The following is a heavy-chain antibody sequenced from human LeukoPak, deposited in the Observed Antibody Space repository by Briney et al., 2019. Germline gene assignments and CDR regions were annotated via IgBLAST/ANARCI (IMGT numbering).Heavy chain of an antibody. J-gene: IGHJ4*02. Sequence: PGTSLRLSCGVSGFSIGNYGMHWVRQAPGKGLEWVAVISYDGSNKYYADSVKGRFTISKDNAKNTVYLQMNNLRAEDTAVYYCVSFYETYWGRGTLVTVSS. V-gene: IGHV3-30*03. D-gene: IGHD2-2*01. CDR3: VSFYETY. CDR2: ISYDGSNK. CDR1: GFSIGNYG.